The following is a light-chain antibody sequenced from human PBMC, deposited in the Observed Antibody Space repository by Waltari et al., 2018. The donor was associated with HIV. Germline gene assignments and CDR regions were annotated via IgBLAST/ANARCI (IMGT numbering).Light chain of an antibody. Sequence: SYELTPPPSVSVSPGQTARITCSGDALPKKYAYWYQQKSGQAPVLVIYEDSKRPSWIPERFPGSSSGTMATLTISGAQVEDEADYYCYSTDSSGNHRVFGGGTKLTVL. CDR3: YSTDSSGNHRV. J-gene: IGLJ2*01. V-gene: IGLV3-10*01. CDR2: EDS. CDR1: ALPKKY.